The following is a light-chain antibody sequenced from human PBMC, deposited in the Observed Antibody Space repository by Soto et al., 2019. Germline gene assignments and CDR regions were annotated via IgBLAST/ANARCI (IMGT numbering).Light chain of an antibody. CDR3: QQRSYWPRT. Sequence: EIVLTQSPATLSLSPGERATLSCRASQSVSSYLAWYQQKPGQAPRLLIYDASNRATGIPARFSGSGSGTAFTLTVNSLEPEDFAVYYCQQRSYWPRTFGQGTKLEIK. CDR1: QSVSSY. V-gene: IGKV3-11*01. J-gene: IGKJ2*02. CDR2: DAS.